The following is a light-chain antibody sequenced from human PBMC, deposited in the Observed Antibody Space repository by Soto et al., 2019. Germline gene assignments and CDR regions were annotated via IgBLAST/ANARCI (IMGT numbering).Light chain of an antibody. Sequence: QFVLTQPASVSGSPGQSITISCTGTSSDAGGYNYVSWYQQHPGKAPKLMIYDVSNRPSGVSNRFSGSKSGNTASLTISGLQAEDEADYYCSSYTSSSTPYVFGTGTKVTVL. J-gene: IGLJ1*01. CDR3: SSYTSSSTPYV. V-gene: IGLV2-14*01. CDR1: SSDAGGYNY. CDR2: DVS.